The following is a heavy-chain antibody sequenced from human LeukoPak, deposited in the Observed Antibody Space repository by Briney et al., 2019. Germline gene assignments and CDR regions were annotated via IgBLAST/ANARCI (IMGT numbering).Heavy chain of an antibody. V-gene: IGHV4-34*01. D-gene: IGHD4-17*01. CDR3: ANSIDFDYGDYYFDY. CDR1: GGSFSGYY. J-gene: IGHJ4*02. CDR2: INHSGST. Sequence: PSETLSLTCAVCGGSFSGYYWSWIRQPPGKGLEWIGEINHSGSTNYNPSLKSRVTISLDTSKNQFSLKLSSVTAADTAVYYCANSIDFDYGDYYFDYWGQGALVTISS.